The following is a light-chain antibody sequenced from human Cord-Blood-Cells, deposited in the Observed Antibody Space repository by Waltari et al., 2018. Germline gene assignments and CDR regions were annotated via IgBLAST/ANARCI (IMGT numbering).Light chain of an antibody. CDR3: SSHTSSSTVV. Sequence: QSALTQPAPVSGSPGQSITLSCTGTSSDVGGYNYVSWYQQHPGKAPKLMIYAVSNRPSGFSNRFSGSKSGNTASLTISALQAEDEADYYCSSHTSSSTVVFGGGTKLTVL. V-gene: IGLV2-14*01. J-gene: IGLJ2*01. CDR2: AVS. CDR1: SSDVGGYNY.